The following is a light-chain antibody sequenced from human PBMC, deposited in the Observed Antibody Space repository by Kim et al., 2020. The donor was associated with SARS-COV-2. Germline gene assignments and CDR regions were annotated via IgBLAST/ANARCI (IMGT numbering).Light chain of an antibody. CDR1: SSYFGGYTY. Sequence: GHSISISCPGTSSYFGGYTYVPWYQQHPGKAPKLMIYDVSNRPSVVSNRFSGSKSGNTASLTISGLQAEDEADYYCSSYTSSSTGVFGGGTQLTVL. V-gene: IGLV2-14*03. J-gene: IGLJ3*02. CDR2: DVS. CDR3: SSYTSSSTGV.